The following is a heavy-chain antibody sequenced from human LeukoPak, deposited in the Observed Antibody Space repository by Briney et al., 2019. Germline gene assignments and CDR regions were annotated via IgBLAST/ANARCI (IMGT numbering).Heavy chain of an antibody. CDR2: VYPGDSDT. CDR3: ARHIGLTTKYFYY. Sequence: GESLKISCKGSGYTFTNYWIGWVRQMPGKGLEWMGMVYPGDSDTRYSPSFQGHVTISADKSITTAYLQWSSPKASDTAIYYCARHIGLTTKYFYYWGQGTLVTVSS. V-gene: IGHV5-51*01. J-gene: IGHJ4*02. D-gene: IGHD4/OR15-4a*01. CDR1: GYTFTNYW.